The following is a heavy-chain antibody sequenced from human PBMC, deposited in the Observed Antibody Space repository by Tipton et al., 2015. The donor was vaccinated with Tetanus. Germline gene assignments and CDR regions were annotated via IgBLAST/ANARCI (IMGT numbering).Heavy chain of an antibody. CDR2: FSNSGTG. V-gene: IGHV4-59*01. CDR1: GGSMGSDS. Sequence: TLSLTCSVSGGSMGSDSWGWIRQPPGKGLEWIGYFSNSGTGNYNPSPKSRVTLSVDMSKGQVSLKLSSVSTADTAVYYCARDNMGSLEYWGQGILVTVSS. CDR3: ARDNMGSLEY. J-gene: IGHJ4*02.